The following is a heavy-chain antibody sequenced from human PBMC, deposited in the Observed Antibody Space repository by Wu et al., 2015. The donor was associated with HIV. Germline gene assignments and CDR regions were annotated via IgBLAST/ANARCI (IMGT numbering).Heavy chain of an antibody. CDR3: ARDWRFRGVFDDLYMDV. V-gene: IGHV1-2*02. J-gene: IGHJ6*03. CDR1: GYTFTDYY. CDR2: INPDAGNT. D-gene: IGHD3-9*01. Sequence: VQLEQSGAQIQKSGASVTVSCKTSGYTFTDYYIHWVRQAPGQGLQRMGYINPDAGNTKYSQTFKDSVTMTRDTSLSTVYMVLTRPRLNDTAIYYCARDWRFRGVFDDLYMDVWGNGTTVVVSS.